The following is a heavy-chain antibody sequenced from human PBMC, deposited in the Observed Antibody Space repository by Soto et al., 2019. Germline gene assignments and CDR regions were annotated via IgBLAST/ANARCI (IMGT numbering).Heavy chain of an antibody. J-gene: IGHJ4*02. CDR2: INPDSGAT. CDR1: GYSFTGYY. V-gene: IGHV1-2*02. Sequence: ASVKVSCKASGYSFTGYYIHWVRQAPGQGLEWMGWINPDSGATNYAQNFQGRVTLTSDTSISTASMDLTSLTSDDTAVYYCARGDYGTGGYPFPYFDYWGQGTMVTVS. CDR3: ARGDYGTGGYPFPYFDY. D-gene: IGHD2-8*02.